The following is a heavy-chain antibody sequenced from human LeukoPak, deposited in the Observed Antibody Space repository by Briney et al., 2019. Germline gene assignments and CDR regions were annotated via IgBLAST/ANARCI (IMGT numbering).Heavy chain of an antibody. CDR1: GGSISSSFYY. CDR2: FYYTGST. V-gene: IGHV4-39*01. D-gene: IGHD3-10*01. Sequence: KPSQTLSLTCTASGGSISSSFYYWGWIRQPPGKGPEWIGSFYYTGSTYYNPSLKSRVTISVDTSKNQFSLKLDSVTAADTAVYYCARLSGSGTYYRRYFDSWGQGTLVTVSS. J-gene: IGHJ4*02. CDR3: ARLSGSGTYYRRYFDS.